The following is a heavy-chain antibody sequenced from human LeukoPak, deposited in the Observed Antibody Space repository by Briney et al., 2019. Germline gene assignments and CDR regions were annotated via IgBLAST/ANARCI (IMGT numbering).Heavy chain of an antibody. D-gene: IGHD6-13*01. CDR2: INHSGST. Sequence: SETLSLTCTVSGGSISSYYWSWIRQPPGKGLEWIGEINHSGSTNYNPSLKSRVTISVDTSKNQFSLKLSSVTAADTAVYYCASQDGDAGSSWSHWFDPWGQGTLVTVSS. CDR3: ASQDGDAGSSWSHWFDP. V-gene: IGHV4-34*01. CDR1: GGSISSYY. J-gene: IGHJ5*02.